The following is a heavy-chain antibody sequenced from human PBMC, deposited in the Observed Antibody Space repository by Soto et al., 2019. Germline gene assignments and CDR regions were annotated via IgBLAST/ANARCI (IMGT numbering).Heavy chain of an antibody. V-gene: IGHV3-23*04. CDR3: AKGPTIFGVVIIPDYYYGMYV. CDR2: VSASGDTT. Sequence: EVQLVESGGGLVQPGGSLRLSCAASGFTFNIYAMSWVRQAPGKGLEWVSAVSASGDTTYYADSGKGRFTMSRDNSQNPLYLQMSSLRAEDTAVYYCAKGPTIFGVVIIPDYYYGMYVWGQGTTVTVSS. J-gene: IGHJ6*02. CDR1: GFTFNIYA. D-gene: IGHD3-3*01.